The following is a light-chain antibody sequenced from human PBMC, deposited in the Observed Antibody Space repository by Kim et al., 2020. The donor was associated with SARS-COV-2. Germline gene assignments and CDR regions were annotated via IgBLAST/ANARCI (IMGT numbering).Light chain of an antibody. Sequence: SYELTQPPSVSVSPGQTASITCSGDKLGDKYACWYQQKPGQSPVLVFYQDSNRPSGIPERFSGSNSGNTATLTISGTQAMDEADYYCQALVRRTAVFGGG. CDR1: KLGDKY. V-gene: IGLV3-1*01. J-gene: IGLJ3*02. CDR2: QDS. CDR3: QALVRRTAV.